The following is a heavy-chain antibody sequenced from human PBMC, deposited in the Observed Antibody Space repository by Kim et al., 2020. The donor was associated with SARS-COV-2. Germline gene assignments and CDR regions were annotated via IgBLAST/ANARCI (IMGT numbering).Heavy chain of an antibody. D-gene: IGHD3-9*01. CDR2: IKQDGSEK. CDR3: ARVTTYYDILTGYLNDY. J-gene: IGHJ4*02. CDR1: GFTFSSYW. V-gene: IGHV3-7*01. Sequence: GGSLRLSCAASGFTFSSYWMSWVRQAPGKGLEWVANIKQDGSEKYYVDSVKGRFTISRDNAKNSLYLQMNSLRAEDTAVYYCARVTTYYDILTGYLNDYWGQGTLVTVSS.